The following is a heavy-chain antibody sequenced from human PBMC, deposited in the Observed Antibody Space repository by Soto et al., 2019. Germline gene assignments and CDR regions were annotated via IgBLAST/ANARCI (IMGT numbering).Heavy chain of an antibody. CDR3: AKDNRGYSYGLGGNFYY. V-gene: IGHV3-30*18. CDR1: GFTFSSYG. J-gene: IGHJ4*02. Sequence: GGSLRLSCAASGFTFSSYGMHWVRQAPGKGLEWVAVISYDGSNKYYADSVKGRFTISRDNSKSTLYLQMNSLRAEDTAVYYCAKDNRGYSYGLGGNFYYWGQGTQVTVSS. D-gene: IGHD5-18*01. CDR2: ISYDGSNK.